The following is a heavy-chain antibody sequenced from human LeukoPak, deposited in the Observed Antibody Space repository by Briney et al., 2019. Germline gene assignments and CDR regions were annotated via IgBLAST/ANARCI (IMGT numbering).Heavy chain of an antibody. CDR2: IKSDGSQ. D-gene: IGHD3-22*01. J-gene: IGHJ1*01. CDR3: ARAPSEIGGYYPEYFRH. V-gene: IGHV3-74*01. CDR1: GLTFSSYW. Sequence: GGSLRLSCAASGLTFSSYWMHWARHARGKALVWVLRIKSDGSQNYSDSVKGQFTISRDNAKNTVSLQMNSLRAEDTGVYYCARAPSEIGGYYPEYFRHWGQGTLVTVSS.